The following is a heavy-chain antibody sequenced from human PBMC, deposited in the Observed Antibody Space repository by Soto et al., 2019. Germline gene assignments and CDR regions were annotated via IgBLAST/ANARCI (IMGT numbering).Heavy chain of an antibody. CDR1: GYLFTRYW. Sequence: GASLKISCKASGYLFTRYWIGWVRQMPGKGLEWMGIIYPGDSDTRYSPSFQGQVTISVDKSINTAYLQWSSLKASDTAMYYWAAWGDARDHHAFDGWCLGTTVT. V-gene: IGHV5-51*01. CDR2: IYPGDSDT. D-gene: IGHD3-16*01. J-gene: IGHJ3*01. CDR3: AAWGDARDHHAFDG.